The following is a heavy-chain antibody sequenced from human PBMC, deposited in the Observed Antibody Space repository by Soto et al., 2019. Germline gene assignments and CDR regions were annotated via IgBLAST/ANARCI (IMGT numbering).Heavy chain of an antibody. CDR2: ISGSGGST. CDR3: AKAPDSSCYYCLDY. J-gene: IGHJ4*02. CDR1: GFTFSSYA. V-gene: IGHV3-23*01. D-gene: IGHD3-22*01. Sequence: PGGSLRLSCAASGFTFSSYAMSWVRQAPGKGLEWVSAISGSGGSTYYADSVKGRFTISRDDSKNTLYLQMNSLRAEDTAVYYCAKAPDSSCYYCLDYWGQGTLVTVSS.